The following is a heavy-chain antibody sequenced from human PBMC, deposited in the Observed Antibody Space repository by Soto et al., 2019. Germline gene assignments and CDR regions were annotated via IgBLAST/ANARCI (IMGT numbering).Heavy chain of an antibody. J-gene: IGHJ6*02. V-gene: IGHV1-24*01. CDR2: FDPEDGET. D-gene: IGHD7-27*01. Sequence: ASVKVSCKVSGYTLTELSMHWVRQAPGKGLEWMGGFDPEDGETIYAQKFQGRVTMTEDTSTDTAYMELSSLRSEDTAVYYCATSLGSLGMRYYYYYYGMDVWGQGTTVTVSS. CDR1: GYTLTELS. CDR3: ATSLGSLGMRYYYYYYGMDV.